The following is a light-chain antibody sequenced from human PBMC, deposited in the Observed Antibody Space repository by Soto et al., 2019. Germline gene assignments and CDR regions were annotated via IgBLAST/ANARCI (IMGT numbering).Light chain of an antibody. CDR1: QSISSW. Sequence: DIQMTQSPSTLSASVGDRVTITCRASQSISSWLAWYQQKPGKAPKLLIYKASTLESGVPSNFSGSGSGTEFPLTISSLQPEDFATYYCQQYNSYPWTFGQGTKVDI. CDR3: QQYNSYPWT. J-gene: IGKJ1*01. V-gene: IGKV1-5*03. CDR2: KAS.